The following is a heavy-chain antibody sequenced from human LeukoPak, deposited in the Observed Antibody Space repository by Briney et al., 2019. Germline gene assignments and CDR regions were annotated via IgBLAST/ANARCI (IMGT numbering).Heavy chain of an antibody. CDR3: VRGPRIAARLWFDP. CDR1: GGSISSFY. CDR2: IYYSGST. V-gene: IGHV4-59*01. Sequence: SETLSLTCTVSGGSISSFYSSWIRQPPGKGLEWIGYIYYSGSTDYNPSLKSRVTISVDTSKNQLSLKLSSVTAADTAIYFCVRGPRIAARLWFDPWGQGTLVTVSS. J-gene: IGHJ5*02. D-gene: IGHD6-6*01.